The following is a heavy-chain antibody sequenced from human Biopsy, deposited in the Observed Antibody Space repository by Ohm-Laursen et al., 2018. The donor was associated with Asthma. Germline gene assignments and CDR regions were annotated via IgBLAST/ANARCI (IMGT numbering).Heavy chain of an antibody. CDR3: ARAVSSSSYWYFDL. CDR1: GDAMSTSGSY. CDR2: IYYSGRT. Sequence: SDTLSLTCIVSGDAMSTSGSYWGWIRQSPGKGLEWIGSIYYSGRTYYNPSLESRITISAATSKNHFSMKGTSVPAADTAVYYCARAVSSSSYWYFDLWGRGDLVTVSS. V-gene: IGHV4-39*02. J-gene: IGHJ2*01. D-gene: IGHD6-6*01.